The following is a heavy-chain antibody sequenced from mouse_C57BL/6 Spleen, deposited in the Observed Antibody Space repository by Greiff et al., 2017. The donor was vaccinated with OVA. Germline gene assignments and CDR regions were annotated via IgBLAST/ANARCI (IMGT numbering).Heavy chain of an antibody. Sequence: VQLQQPGAELVKPGASVKLSCKASGYTFTSYWMHWVKQRPGQGLEWIGMIHPNSGSTNYNEKFKSKATLTVDKSSSTAYMQLSSLTSEDSAVYYCARPLLLLRPKGDYFDYWGQGTTLTVSS. J-gene: IGHJ2*01. D-gene: IGHD1-1*01. V-gene: IGHV1-64*01. CDR2: IHPNSGST. CDR3: ARPLLLLRPKGDYFDY. CDR1: GYTFTSYW.